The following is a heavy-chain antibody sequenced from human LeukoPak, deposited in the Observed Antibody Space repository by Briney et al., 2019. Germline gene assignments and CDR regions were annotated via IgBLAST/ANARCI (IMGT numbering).Heavy chain of an antibody. J-gene: IGHJ5*02. V-gene: IGHV3-30-3*01. CDR1: GFTFSSYA. CDR2: ISYDGSNK. D-gene: IGHD6-6*01. Sequence: GGSLRLSCAASGFTFSSYAMHWVRQAPGKGLEWVAVISYDGSNKYYADSVKGRFTISRDNSKNTLYLQMNSLRAEDTAVYYCASGIAARLYNWFDPWGQGTLVTVSS. CDR3: ASGIAARLYNWFDP.